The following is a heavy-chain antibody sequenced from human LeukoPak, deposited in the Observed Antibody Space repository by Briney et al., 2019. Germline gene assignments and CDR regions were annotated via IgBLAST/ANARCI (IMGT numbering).Heavy chain of an antibody. Sequence: SGTLSLTCTVSGGSISSGDYYWSWIRRHPVKGLEWLGNIHYTGTTYYNPSLRSRLTISRDTSKNQFFLKLSSVTAADTAVYYCAKALDPWGQGTLVTVSS. CDR3: AKALDP. V-gene: IGHV4-31*03. J-gene: IGHJ5*02. CDR2: IHYTGTT. CDR1: GGSISSGDYY. D-gene: IGHD1-1*01.